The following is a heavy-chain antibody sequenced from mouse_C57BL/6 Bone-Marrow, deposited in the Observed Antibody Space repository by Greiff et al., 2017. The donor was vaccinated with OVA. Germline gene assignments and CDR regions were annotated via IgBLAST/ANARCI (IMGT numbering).Heavy chain of an antibody. Sequence: EVQRVESEGGLVQPGSSMKLSCTASGFTFSDYYMAWVRQVPEKGLEWVANINYDGSSTYYLDSLKSRFIISRDNAKNILYLQMSSLKSEDTATYYCARATYYYGSRFYAMDYWGQGTSVTVSS. CDR2: INYDGSST. V-gene: IGHV5-16*01. D-gene: IGHD1-1*01. CDR1: GFTFSDYY. J-gene: IGHJ4*01. CDR3: ARATYYYGSRFYAMDY.